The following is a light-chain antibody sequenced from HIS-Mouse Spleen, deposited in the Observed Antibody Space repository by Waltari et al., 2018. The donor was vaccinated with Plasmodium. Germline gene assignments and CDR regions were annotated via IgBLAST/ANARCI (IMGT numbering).Light chain of an antibody. Sequence: SYELTQPPPVSVSPAQTARITCSADALPIQYAYWYQQKSGQAPVLVIYEDSKRPSGIPERFSGSSSGTMATLTISGAQVEDEADYYCYSTDSSGNHRVFGGGTKLTVL. CDR1: ALPIQY. CDR2: EDS. CDR3: YSTDSSGNHRV. J-gene: IGLJ3*02. V-gene: IGLV3-10*01.